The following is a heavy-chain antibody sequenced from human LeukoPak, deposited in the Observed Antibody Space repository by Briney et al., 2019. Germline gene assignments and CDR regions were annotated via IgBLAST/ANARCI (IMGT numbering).Heavy chain of an antibody. CDR1: GFTFSSYW. J-gene: IGHJ6*03. Sequence: GGSLRLSCAASGFTFSSYWMSWVRQAPGKGLEWVANIKQDGSEKYYVDSVKGRFTISRDNAKNSLYLQMNSLRAEGTAVYYCARDHSQGDYYDSGSGYYYDYMDVWGKGTTVTVSS. CDR2: IKQDGSEK. V-gene: IGHV3-7*01. CDR3: ARDHSQGDYYDSGSGYYYDYMDV. D-gene: IGHD3-10*01.